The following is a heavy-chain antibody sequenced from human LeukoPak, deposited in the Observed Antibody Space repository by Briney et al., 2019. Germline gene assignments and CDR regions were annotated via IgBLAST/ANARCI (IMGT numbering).Heavy chain of an antibody. D-gene: IGHD3-16*02. J-gene: IGHJ3*02. CDR2: LYYTGST. Sequence: SETLSLTCTVSGGSVTSSSYYWGWIRQPPGKGLEWIGSLYYTGSTYYSPSLKSRVTISVDTSKNHFSLKLSSVTAADTAVYYCARIIPYDYVWGSYRGFAGSPLLDIWGQGTMVTVSS. V-gene: IGHV4-39*07. CDR1: GGSVTSSSYY. CDR3: ARIIPYDYVWGSYRGFAGSPLLDI.